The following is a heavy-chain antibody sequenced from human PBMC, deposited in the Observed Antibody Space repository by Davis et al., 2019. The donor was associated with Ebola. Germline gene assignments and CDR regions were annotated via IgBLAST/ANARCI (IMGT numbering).Heavy chain of an antibody. CDR1: GGSFSGYY. CDR3: ARGLTGTLYYYYGMDV. Sequence: MPGGSLRLSCAVYGGSFSGYYWSWIRQPPGKGLEWIGYIYYSGSTNYNPSLKSRVTISVDTSKNQFSLKLSSVTAADTAVYYCARGLTGTLYYYYGMDVWGQGTTVTVSS. D-gene: IGHD1-20*01. V-gene: IGHV4-59*01. CDR2: IYYSGST. J-gene: IGHJ6*02.